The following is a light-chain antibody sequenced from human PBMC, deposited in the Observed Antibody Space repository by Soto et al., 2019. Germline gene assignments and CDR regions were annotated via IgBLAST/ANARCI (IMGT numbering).Light chain of an antibody. V-gene: IGKV3-20*01. CDR1: QFVSSRS. CDR2: GAS. J-gene: IGKJ5*01. CDR3: QQYETSPLP. Sequence: EIVLTQSPGPLSLSPGESATLLCRASQFVSSRSLAWYQQKPGQAPRLLIYGASTRATGIPDRFSGSGSGTDFTLTITPLEPEDFAVYFCQQYETSPLPYGQGTRLDIK.